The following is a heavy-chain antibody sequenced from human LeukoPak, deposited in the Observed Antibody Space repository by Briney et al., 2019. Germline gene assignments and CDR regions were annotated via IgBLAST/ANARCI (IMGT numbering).Heavy chain of an antibody. CDR1: GFTFSTYG. CDR2: IWYDGTNK. D-gene: IGHD3-16*01. V-gene: IGHV3-33*01. J-gene: IGHJ4*02. Sequence: GGSLRLSCAASGFTFSTYGMHWVRQAPGKGLEWVAVIWYDGTNKYYADSVKGRFTISRDNSKNTLYLQMNSLRAEDTAVYYCATNQIMIREYYFDYWGQGTLVSVSS. CDR3: ATNQIMIREYYFDY.